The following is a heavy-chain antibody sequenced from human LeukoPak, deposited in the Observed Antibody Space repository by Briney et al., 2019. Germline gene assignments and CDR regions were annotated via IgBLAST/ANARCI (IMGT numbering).Heavy chain of an antibody. CDR2: IYPGDSDT. J-gene: IGHJ3*02. CDR1: GYSFTSYW. Sequence: GESLKISCKGSGYSFTSYWIGWVRQMPGKGLEWMGIIYPGDSDTRYSPSFQGQVTISADKSISTAYLQWSSLKASDTAMYYCARLAVIAVAGFDAFDIWGQGTMVTVSS. CDR3: ARLAVIAVAGFDAFDI. V-gene: IGHV5-51*01. D-gene: IGHD6-19*01.